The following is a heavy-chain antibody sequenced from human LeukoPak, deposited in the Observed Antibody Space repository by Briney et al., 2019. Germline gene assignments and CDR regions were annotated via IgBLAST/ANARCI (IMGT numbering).Heavy chain of an antibody. D-gene: IGHD3-3*01. CDR1: EFTFNKYW. Sequence: GGSLRLSCVAAEFTFNKYWMHWVRQAPGKGLEWVANIKEDGSEKYYVDSVKGRFTISRDNSKNTLYLQMNSLRAEDTAVYYCAKDVYDFWSGYDYWGQGTLVTVSS. CDR3: AKDVYDFWSGYDY. J-gene: IGHJ4*02. V-gene: IGHV3-7*03. CDR2: IKEDGSEK.